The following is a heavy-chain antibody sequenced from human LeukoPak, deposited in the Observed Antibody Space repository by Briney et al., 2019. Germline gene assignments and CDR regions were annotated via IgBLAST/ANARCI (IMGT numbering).Heavy chain of an antibody. V-gene: IGHV4-34*01. CDR2: INHSGST. CDR3: AIKGIAAAGGYYFDY. J-gene: IGHJ4*02. CDR1: GGSFSGYY. D-gene: IGHD6-13*01. Sequence: PSETLSLTCAVYGGSFSGYYWSWIRQPPGEGLEWLGEINHSGSTNYNPSLKSRVTISVDTSKNQFSLKLSSVTAADTAVYYCAIKGIAAAGGYYFDYWGQGTLVTVSS.